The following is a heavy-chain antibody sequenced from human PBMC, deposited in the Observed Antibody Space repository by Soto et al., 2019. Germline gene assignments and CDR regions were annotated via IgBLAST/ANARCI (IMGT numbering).Heavy chain of an antibody. J-gene: IGHJ5*02. Sequence: QITLKESGPPLVRPTQTLTLTCTFSGFSLSTTGVGVGWIRQPPGKALEWLALIYWDDGRSYSPSLKSRLTITKDTSNNEVIFTMTNMDPVDTATFYFALRLRDYGLGRERAYYFDPWGQGTLVTVSS. CDR1: GFSLSTTGVG. CDR3: ALRLRDYGLGRERAYYFDP. CDR2: IYWDDGR. D-gene: IGHD3-10*01. V-gene: IGHV2-5*02.